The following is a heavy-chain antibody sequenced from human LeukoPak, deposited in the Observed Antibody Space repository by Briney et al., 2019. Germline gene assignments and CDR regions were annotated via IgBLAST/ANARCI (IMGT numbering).Heavy chain of an antibody. D-gene: IGHD2-8*02. CDR2: IYYGGSS. Sequence: SETLSLTCTVSGGSISSSYLSWIRQPPGKGLEYIGYIYYGGSSNYNPPLKSRVTILLDTSKNQFSLKLSSVTAAGTAVYYCARIATGGPFDYWGQGTLVTVSS. CDR1: GGSISSSY. J-gene: IGHJ4*02. CDR3: ARIATGGPFDY. V-gene: IGHV4-59*01.